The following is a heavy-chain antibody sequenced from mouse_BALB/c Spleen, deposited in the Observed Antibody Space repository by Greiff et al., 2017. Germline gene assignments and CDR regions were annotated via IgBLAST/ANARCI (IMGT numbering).Heavy chain of an antibody. CDR1: GFTFNTYA. CDR3: VKEGFAY. V-gene: IGHV10-1*02. J-gene: IGHJ3*01. CDR2: IRSKSNNYAT. Sequence: EVQLVESGGGLVQPKGSLKLSCAASGFTFNTYAMNWVRQAPGKGLEWVARIRSKSNNYATYYADSVKDRFTISRDDSQSMLYLQMNNLKTEDTAMYYCVKEGFAYWGQGTLVTVSA.